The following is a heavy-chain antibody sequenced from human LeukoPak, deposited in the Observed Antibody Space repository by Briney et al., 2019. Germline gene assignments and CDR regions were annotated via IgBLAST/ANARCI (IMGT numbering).Heavy chain of an antibody. J-gene: IGHJ4*02. CDR2: IYYSGST. CDR1: GGSISSSSYY. CDR3: ARHLRNTGYISGWAETNY. V-gene: IGHV4-39*01. D-gene: IGHD6-19*01. Sequence: SETLSLTCTVSGGSISSSSYYWGWIRQPPGKGLEWIGSIYYSGSTYYNPSLKSRVTISVGTSKNQFSLKLTSVTAADTAVYYCARHLRNTGYISGWAETNYWGQGTLVTVSS.